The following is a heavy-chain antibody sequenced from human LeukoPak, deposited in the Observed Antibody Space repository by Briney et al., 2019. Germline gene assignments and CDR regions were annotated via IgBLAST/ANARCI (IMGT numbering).Heavy chain of an antibody. Sequence: PSETLSLTCAVYGGSFSSYYWSWIRQPLGKGLEWIGEINHSGSTNYNPSLKSRVTISVDTSKNQFSLKLSSVTAADTAVYYCARGRGRHHIVLVVYATPNWFDPWGQGTLVTVSS. CDR2: INHSGST. CDR3: ARGRGRHHIVLVVYATPNWFDP. V-gene: IGHV4-34*01. D-gene: IGHD2-8*02. J-gene: IGHJ5*02. CDR1: GGSFSSYY.